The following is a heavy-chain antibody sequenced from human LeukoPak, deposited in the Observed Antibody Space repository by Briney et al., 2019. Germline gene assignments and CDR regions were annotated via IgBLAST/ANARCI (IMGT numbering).Heavy chain of an antibody. D-gene: IGHD1-7*01. J-gene: IGHJ4*02. CDR1: GGTFSSYA. CDR2: IIPILGIA. V-gene: IGHV1-69*04. CDR3: ASSTGTTARFDY. Sequence: ASVNVSCKPSGGTFSSYAIGWVRQAPGQGLEWMGRIIPILGIANYAQKFQGRVTITADKSTSTAYMELSSLRSEDTAVYYCASSTGTTARFDYWGQGTLVTVSS.